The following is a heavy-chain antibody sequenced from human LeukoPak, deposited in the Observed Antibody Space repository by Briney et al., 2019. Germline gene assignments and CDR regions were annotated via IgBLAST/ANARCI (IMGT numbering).Heavy chain of an antibody. Sequence: GGSLRLSCAASGFTFSDYYMSLIRQAPGKGLEWVSYISSSGSTIYYADSVKGRFTISRDNAKNSLYLQTNSLRAEDTAVYYCAANYYDSSGPLDYWGQGTLVTVSS. D-gene: IGHD3-22*01. CDR3: AANYYDSSGPLDY. V-gene: IGHV3-11*04. CDR1: GFTFSDYY. CDR2: ISSSGSTI. J-gene: IGHJ4*02.